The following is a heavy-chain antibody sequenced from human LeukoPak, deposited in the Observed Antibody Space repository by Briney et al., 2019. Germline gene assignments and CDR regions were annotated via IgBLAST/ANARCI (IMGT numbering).Heavy chain of an antibody. CDR2: IRSKAYGGTT. Sequence: GGSLRLSCAASGFTFSSYGMSWVRQAPGKGLEWVGFIRSKAYGGTTEYAASVKGRFTISRDDSKSIAYLQMNSLKTEDTAVYYCLVTLGYWGQGTLVTVSS. D-gene: IGHD3-9*01. CDR3: LVTLGY. CDR1: GFTFSSYG. V-gene: IGHV3-49*04. J-gene: IGHJ4*02.